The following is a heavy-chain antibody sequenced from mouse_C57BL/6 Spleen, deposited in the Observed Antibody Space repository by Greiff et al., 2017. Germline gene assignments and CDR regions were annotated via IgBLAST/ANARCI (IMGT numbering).Heavy chain of an antibody. CDR1: GFNIKDDY. J-gene: IGHJ1*03. CDR2: IDPENGDT. D-gene: IGHD1-1*01. CDR3: TIRSYYGSSYWYFDV. Sequence: EVKLMESGAELVRPGASVKLSCTASGFNIKDDYMHWVKQRPEQGLEWIGWIDPENGDTEYASKVQGKATITADTSSNTAYLQLSSLTSEDTAVYYCTIRSYYGSSYWYFDVWGTGTTVTVSS. V-gene: IGHV14-4*01.